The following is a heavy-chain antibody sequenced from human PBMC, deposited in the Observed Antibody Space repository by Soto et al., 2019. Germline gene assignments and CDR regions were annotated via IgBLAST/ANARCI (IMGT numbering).Heavy chain of an antibody. V-gene: IGHV1-18*01. CDR3: ATRSPALDY. Sequence: QVQLVQSGPEVKKPGASVKVSCKTSGYTFTSYGISWVRQAPGQGLEWMGWITTDKGKTTYAQKFQGRVTMTTDTSTSTAYMELRSLTSEDTGVYYCATRSPALDYWGQGTLVTVSS. CDR2: ITTDKGKT. J-gene: IGHJ4*02. CDR1: GYTFTSYG.